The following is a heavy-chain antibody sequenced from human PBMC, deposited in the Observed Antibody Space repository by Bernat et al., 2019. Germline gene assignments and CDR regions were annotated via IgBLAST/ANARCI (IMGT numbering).Heavy chain of an antibody. D-gene: IGHD2-2*01. CDR3: ASGDIVVVPAARVYYYSMGV. Sequence: QVQLQQWGAGLLKPSETLSLTCAVYGGSFSDYYWSWIRQPPGKGLEWIGEINHSVSTNYNPSLKSRVTISVDTSKNQFSLKLSSVTAADTAVYFCASGDIVVVPAARVYYYSMGVWGKGTPVTVSS. J-gene: IGHJ6*03. CDR2: INHSVST. CDR1: GGSFSDYY. V-gene: IGHV4-34*01.